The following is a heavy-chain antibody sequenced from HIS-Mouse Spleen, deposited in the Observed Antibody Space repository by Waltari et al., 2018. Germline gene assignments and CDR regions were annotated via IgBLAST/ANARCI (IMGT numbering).Heavy chain of an antibody. J-gene: IGHJ2*01. Sequence: QLQLQESGPGLVKPSETLSLTCTVPGCSISSSSSYWGWLRPPTGKGLEWIGSISYRGRTYYNPSLKSRVTISVDTSKNQFSLKLSSVTAADTAVYYCAREIPYSSSWYDWYFDLWGRGTLVTVSS. CDR2: ISYRGRT. V-gene: IGHV4-39*07. D-gene: IGHD6-13*01. CDR3: AREIPYSSSWYDWYFDL. CDR1: GCSISSSSSY.